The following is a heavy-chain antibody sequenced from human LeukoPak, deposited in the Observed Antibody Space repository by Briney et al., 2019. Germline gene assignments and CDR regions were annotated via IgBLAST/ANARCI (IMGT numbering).Heavy chain of an antibody. CDR1: GFTVSSNY. CDR2: IYSGGST. Sequence: GGSLRLSCAASGFTVSSNYMSWVRQAPGEGLEWVSVIYSGGSTYYADSVKGRFTISRDNSKNTLYLQMNSLRAEDTAVYYCARDKDGYNLGFDYWGQGTLVTVSS. V-gene: IGHV3-53*01. J-gene: IGHJ4*02. D-gene: IGHD5-24*01. CDR3: ARDKDGYNLGFDY.